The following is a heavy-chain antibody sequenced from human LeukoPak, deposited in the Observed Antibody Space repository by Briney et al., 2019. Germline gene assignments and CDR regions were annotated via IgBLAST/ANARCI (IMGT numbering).Heavy chain of an antibody. CDR2: IRYDGSNK. CDR1: GFTFSSYS. CDR3: AKDKGYSYGVEGEYFDY. Sequence: PGGSLRLSCAASGFTFSSYSMNWVRQAPGKGLEWVAFIRYDGSNKYYADSVKGRFTISRDNSKNTLYLQMNSLRAEDTAVYYCAKDKGYSYGVEGEYFDYWGQGTLVTVSS. J-gene: IGHJ4*02. D-gene: IGHD5-18*01. V-gene: IGHV3-30*02.